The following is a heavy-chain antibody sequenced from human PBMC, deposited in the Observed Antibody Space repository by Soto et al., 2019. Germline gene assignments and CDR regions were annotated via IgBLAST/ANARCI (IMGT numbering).Heavy chain of an antibody. Sequence: QVQLVQSGAEVKKPGASVKVSCKASGYTFTSYDINWVRQATGQGLEWMGWMNPNSGNTGYAQKFQGRVTMTRNTXXSTAYMELSSLRSEDTAVYYCARAGTVLVPAATDYWGQGTLVTVSS. CDR3: ARAGTVLVPAATDY. CDR2: MNPNSGNT. D-gene: IGHD2-2*01. V-gene: IGHV1-8*01. CDR1: GYTFTSYD. J-gene: IGHJ4*02.